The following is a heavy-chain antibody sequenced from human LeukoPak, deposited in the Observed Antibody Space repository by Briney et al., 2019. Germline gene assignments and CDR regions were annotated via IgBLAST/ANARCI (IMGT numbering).Heavy chain of an antibody. Sequence: SSVKVSCKASGGTFSSYAISWLRQAPGQGLEWMGRIIPIFDTANYAQKFQGRVTITTDESTSTAYMELSSLRSEDTAVYYCARTAVSTVAGTAPFDYWGQGTLVTVSS. CDR2: IIPIFDTA. CDR3: ARTAVSTVAGTAPFDY. CDR1: GGTFSSYA. V-gene: IGHV1-69*05. J-gene: IGHJ4*02. D-gene: IGHD6-19*01.